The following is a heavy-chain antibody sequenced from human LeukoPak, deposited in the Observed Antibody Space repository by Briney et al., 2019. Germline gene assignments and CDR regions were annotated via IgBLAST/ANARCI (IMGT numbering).Heavy chain of an antibody. J-gene: IGHJ4*02. CDR2: TNSDGSTT. CDR3: AREKGNSYGYDY. D-gene: IGHD5-18*01. Sequence: GGSLRLSCAASGFTFSSFWMHWVRQAPGKGLVWVSHTNSDGSTTDYADSVRGRFTISRDNAKNTLYLHMNSLTVEDTAVYYCAREKGNSYGYDYWGQGTLVTVSS. V-gene: IGHV3-74*01. CDR1: GFTFSSFW.